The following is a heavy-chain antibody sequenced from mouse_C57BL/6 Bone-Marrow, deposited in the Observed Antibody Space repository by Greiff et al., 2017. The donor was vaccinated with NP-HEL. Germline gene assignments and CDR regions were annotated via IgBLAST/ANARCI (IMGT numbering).Heavy chain of an antibody. Sequence: EVKVVESGGDLVKPGGSLKLSCAASGFTFSSYGMSWVRQTPDKRLEWVATISSGGSYTYYPDSVKGRFTISRDNAKNTLYLQMSRLKSEDTAMYYCARHRDGYYGKYFDVWGTGTTVTVSS. V-gene: IGHV5-6*01. CDR1: GFTFSSYG. D-gene: IGHD2-3*01. J-gene: IGHJ1*03. CDR3: ARHRDGYYGKYFDV. CDR2: ISSGGSYT.